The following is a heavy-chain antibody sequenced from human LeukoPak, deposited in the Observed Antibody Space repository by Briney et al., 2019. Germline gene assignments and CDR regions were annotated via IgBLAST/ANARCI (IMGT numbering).Heavy chain of an antibody. Sequence: GGSLRLSCVVSGVTFSRYWMTWVRQAPGKGLEWVANIKEDGSAQYYVGSVKGRFTISRDNAKNSLNLQMNSLRAEDTAVYYCATSSNAPGNHWGQGTLVTVSS. CDR2: IKEDGSAQ. J-gene: IGHJ5*02. CDR1: GVTFSRYW. D-gene: IGHD2-2*01. CDR3: ATSSNAPGNH. V-gene: IGHV3-7*01.